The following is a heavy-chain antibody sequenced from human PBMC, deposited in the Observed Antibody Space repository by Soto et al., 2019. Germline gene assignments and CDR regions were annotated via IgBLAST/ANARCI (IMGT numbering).Heavy chain of an antibody. J-gene: IGHJ4*02. D-gene: IGHD5-12*01. Sequence: QVQLQQWGAGLLKPSETLSLTCAVYGGSFSGYYWSWIRQPPGKGLEWIGKINHSGSTNYNPYLKSRVTISVDTSKNQFSLKLSSVTAADTAVYYCARGRWLRSSFDYWGQGTLVTVSS. CDR1: GGSFSGYY. V-gene: IGHV4-34*01. CDR2: INHSGST. CDR3: ARGRWLRSSFDY.